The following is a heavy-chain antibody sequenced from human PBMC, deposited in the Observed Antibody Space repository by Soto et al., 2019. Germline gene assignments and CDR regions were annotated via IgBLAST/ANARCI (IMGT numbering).Heavy chain of an antibody. V-gene: IGHV4-4*02. CDR2: IYHSGST. CDR1: GASISSNNW. J-gene: IGHJ4*02. D-gene: IGHD4-17*01. CDR3: ARSTVTEDY. Sequence: QVQLQESGPGLVKPSGTLSLTCAVSGASISSNNWWSWVRQPPGKGLEWVGEIYHSGSTNYNLSLKSRATISIDKTKNPFSLKPSSVTAADTAVYYCARSTVTEDYWGPGTLVTVSS.